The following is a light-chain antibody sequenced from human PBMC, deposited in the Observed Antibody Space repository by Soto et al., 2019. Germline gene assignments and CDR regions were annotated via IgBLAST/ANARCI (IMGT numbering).Light chain of an antibody. J-gene: IGKJ4*01. CDR3: QQYYSTLPLT. V-gene: IGKV4-1*01. CDR1: QSLLNSNGYNY. CDR2: WAS. Sequence: DIVMTQSPLSLPVTPGEPASISCRSTQSLLNSNGYNYLAWYQQKPGQPPKLLIYWASTRESGVPDRFSGSGSGTDFTLTISSLQAEDVAVYYGQQYYSTLPLTFGGGTKVDIK.